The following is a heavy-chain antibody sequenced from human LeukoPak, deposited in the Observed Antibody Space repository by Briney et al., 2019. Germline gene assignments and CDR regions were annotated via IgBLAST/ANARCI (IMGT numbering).Heavy chain of an antibody. Sequence: GESLKISCKGSGYRFTNYWIGWVRQMPGKGLEWMGIIYPGDSETRYSPSFQGQVTISADKSITTAYLQWSSLKASDTAMYYCARLHSSGWYVPSGYWGQGTLVTVSS. CDR3: ARLHSSGWYVPSGY. CDR2: IYPGDSET. CDR1: GYRFTNYW. V-gene: IGHV5-51*01. D-gene: IGHD6-19*01. J-gene: IGHJ4*02.